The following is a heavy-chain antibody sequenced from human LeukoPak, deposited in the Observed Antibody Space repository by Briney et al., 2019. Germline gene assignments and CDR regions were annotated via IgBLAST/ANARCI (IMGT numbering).Heavy chain of an antibody. CDR2: SIPIFGAT. D-gene: IGHD5-24*01. Sequence: SVKVSFKASGGTFSNYAISWVRQAPGQGLEWMGGSIPIFGATKYAQKLQGRVTIATDESTSTAYMELSSLRSEDTAVYYCARGRWLQLYYMDVWGKGTTVTVSS. CDR3: ARGRWLQLYYMDV. J-gene: IGHJ6*03. V-gene: IGHV1-69*05. CDR1: GGTFSNYA.